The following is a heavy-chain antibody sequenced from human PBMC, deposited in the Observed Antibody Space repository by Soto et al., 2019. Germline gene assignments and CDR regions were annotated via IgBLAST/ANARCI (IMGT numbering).Heavy chain of an antibody. D-gene: IGHD2-15*01. Sequence: SVKVSCKASGGTFSSYTISWVRQAPGQGLEWMGRIIPILGIANYAQKFQGRVTITADKSTSTAYMELSSLRSEDTAVYYCARDDERSCSGGSCYPGAFDIWGQGTMVTVSS. J-gene: IGHJ3*02. CDR3: ARDDERSCSGGSCYPGAFDI. CDR1: GGTFSSYT. V-gene: IGHV1-69*04. CDR2: IIPILGIA.